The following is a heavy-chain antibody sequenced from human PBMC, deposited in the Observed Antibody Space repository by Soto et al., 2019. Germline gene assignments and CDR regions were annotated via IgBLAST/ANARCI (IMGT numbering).Heavy chain of an antibody. CDR3: ARDGGEVIPAAIGGGYGMDV. CDR1: GFTFSDYY. V-gene: IGHV3-11*06. CDR2: ISGSNIYT. D-gene: IGHD2-2*01. Sequence: QVQLVESGGGLVKPGGSLRLSCAASGFTFSDYYMSWIRQAPGKGLEWISYISGSNIYTNYADSVKGRFTISRDNANNSLYLQMDSLRVEDTAVYYCARDGGEVIPAAIGGGYGMDVWGQRTTVTVSS. J-gene: IGHJ6*02.